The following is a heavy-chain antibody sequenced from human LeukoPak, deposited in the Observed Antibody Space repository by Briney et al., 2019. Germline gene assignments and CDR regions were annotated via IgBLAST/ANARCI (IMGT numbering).Heavy chain of an antibody. CDR2: ISGSGGST. Sequence: GGSLRLSCAASGFTFSSYAMSWVRQAPGKGLEWVSAISGSGGSTYYADSVKGRFTISRDSSKNTLYLQMNSLRAEDTAVYYCAKDLSGSIGGYWGQGTLVTVSS. CDR3: AKDLSGSIGGY. D-gene: IGHD3-16*01. CDR1: GFTFSSYA. V-gene: IGHV3-23*01. J-gene: IGHJ4*02.